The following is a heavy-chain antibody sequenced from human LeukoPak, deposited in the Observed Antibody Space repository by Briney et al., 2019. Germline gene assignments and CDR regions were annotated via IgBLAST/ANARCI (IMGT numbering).Heavy chain of an antibody. V-gene: IGHV5-51*01. CDR2: IYPGDSDT. CDR3: ARHFLVGATRSPFDY. J-gene: IGHJ4*02. CDR1: GYSFTTYW. D-gene: IGHD1-26*01. Sequence: GESLKISCKGSGYSFTTYWIGWVRQMPGKGLEWMGIIYPGDSDTRYSPSFQGQVTISADKSASTAYLQWSSLEASDTAIYFWARHFLVGATRSPFDYWGQGTLVTVSS.